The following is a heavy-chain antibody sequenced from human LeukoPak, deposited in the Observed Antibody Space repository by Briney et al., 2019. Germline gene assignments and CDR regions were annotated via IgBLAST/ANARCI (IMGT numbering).Heavy chain of an antibody. CDR2: ISSSSSYI. D-gene: IGHD3-9*01. V-gene: IGHV3-21*01. CDR3: ARGEVATISLTAFDI. J-gene: IGHJ3*02. CDR1: GFTFSSYS. Sequence: GGSLRLSCAASGFTFSSYSMNWVRQAPGKGLEWVSSISSSSSYIYYADSVKGRFTISRDNAKNSLYLQMNSLRAEDTAVYYCARGEVATISLTAFDIWGQGTMVTVSS.